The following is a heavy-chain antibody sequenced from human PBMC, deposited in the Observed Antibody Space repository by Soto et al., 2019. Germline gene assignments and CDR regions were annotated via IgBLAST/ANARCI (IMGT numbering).Heavy chain of an antibody. CDR2: INPTSGGT. J-gene: IGHJ6*02. CDR3: ARARGHYYIVSGYSGYYYYGMDV. V-gene: IGHV1-2*04. CDR1: GYTFTGYY. Sequence: QVQLVQSGAEVKKPGASVKVSCKASGYTFTGYYMHWVRQAPGQGLEWMGWINPTSGGTNYAQKFQGWVTMTRDTSISTAYMELSRLRSDDTAVYYCARARGHYYIVSGYSGYYYYGMDVWCQGTTVTVSS. D-gene: IGHD3-9*01.